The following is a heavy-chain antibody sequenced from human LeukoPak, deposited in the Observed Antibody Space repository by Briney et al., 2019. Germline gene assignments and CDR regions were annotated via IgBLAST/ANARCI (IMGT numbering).Heavy chain of an antibody. CDR1: GGPISSYY. CDR3: ARALAYCGGDCYFYMDV. Sequence: PSETLSLTCTVSGGPISSYYWSWLRQPAGKGLEWIGRIYTSGSTNYNPSLKRRVTMSVDTSKNQFSLKLTSVTAAGTAVYYCARALAYCGGDCYFYMDVWGKGTTVTISS. D-gene: IGHD2-21*01. J-gene: IGHJ6*03. CDR2: IYTSGST. V-gene: IGHV4-4*07.